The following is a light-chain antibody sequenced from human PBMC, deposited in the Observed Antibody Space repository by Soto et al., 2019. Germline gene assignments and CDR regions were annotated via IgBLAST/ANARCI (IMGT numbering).Light chain of an antibody. V-gene: IGKV3-11*01. CDR3: QQRRSWPPTIT. Sequence: IVLTQSPATLSLSPGERATVSCRPSQSVSTYLAWYQQRPGQAPRLLIYDASYRATDIPPRFSGSGSGTDFTLTISSLEPEDFAVYYCQQRRSWPPTITFGQGTRLEIK. J-gene: IGKJ5*01. CDR1: QSVSTY. CDR2: DAS.